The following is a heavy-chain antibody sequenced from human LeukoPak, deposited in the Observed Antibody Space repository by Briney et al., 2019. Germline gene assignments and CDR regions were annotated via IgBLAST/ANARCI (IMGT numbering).Heavy chain of an antibody. CDR1: GFTFHNYA. CDR2: TSGDGITT. V-gene: IGHV3-43*02. CDR3: ARGRSITLLRGVAMSDGFDI. Sequence: GGSLRLSCAASGFTFHNYAIHWVRQAPGKGLEWVSLTSGDGITTYFADSVKGRFTISRDNSKSSLFLQMNSLRTEDTALYYCARGRSITLLRGVAMSDGFDIWGQGAMVAVSS. D-gene: IGHD3-10*01. J-gene: IGHJ3*02.